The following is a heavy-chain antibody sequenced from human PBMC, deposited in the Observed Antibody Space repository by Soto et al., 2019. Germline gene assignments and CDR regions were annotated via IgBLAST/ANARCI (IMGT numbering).Heavy chain of an antibody. Sequence: GASVKVSCKSSGYSFTNYGFSWVRQAPGQGLEWMGWISGYNVNTNYARRFQDRVVMTTDTSTSTVFMELRRLRIDDTAVYYCARDGKVRGHDSGLDYWGQGTLVTVSS. CDR2: ISGYNVNT. D-gene: IGHD1-1*01. J-gene: IGHJ4*02. V-gene: IGHV1-18*01. CDR1: GYSFTNYG. CDR3: ARDGKVRGHDSGLDY.